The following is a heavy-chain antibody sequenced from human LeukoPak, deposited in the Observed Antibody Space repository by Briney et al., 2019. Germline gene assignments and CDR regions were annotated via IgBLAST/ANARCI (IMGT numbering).Heavy chain of an antibody. CDR2: IYTSGST. J-gene: IGHJ4*02. CDR3: ARDSGGSYSVEYYFDY. V-gene: IGHV4-4*07. Sequence: SETLSLTCTVSGGSISSYYWSWIRQPAGKGLEWIGRIYTSGSTNYNLSLKSRLTMSVDTYKNQFSLKLSYVTAADTAVYYCARDSGGSYSVEYYFDYWGQGTLVTVSS. CDR1: GGSISSYY. D-gene: IGHD1-26*01.